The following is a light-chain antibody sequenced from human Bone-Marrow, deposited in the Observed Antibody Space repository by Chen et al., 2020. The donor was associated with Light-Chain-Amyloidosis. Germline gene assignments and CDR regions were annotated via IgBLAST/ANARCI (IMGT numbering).Light chain of an antibody. CDR1: DLGSKS. CDR3: QVWDIRSSHVA. V-gene: IGLV3-21*02. J-gene: IGLJ2*01. Sequence: SYVLTQAHSVSVAPGQTAAISCGGKDLGSKSGHGSQQKPGRAPVVVVHDDSDRPSGIPERFSGSNSGNTATLTITGVEVGNEADYYCQVWDIRSSHVAFGGGTKMTVL. CDR2: DDS.